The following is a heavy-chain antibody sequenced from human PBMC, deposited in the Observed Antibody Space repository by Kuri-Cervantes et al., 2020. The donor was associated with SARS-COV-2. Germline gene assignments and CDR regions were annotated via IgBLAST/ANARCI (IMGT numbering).Heavy chain of an antibody. CDR1: GFTFSSYA. CDR3: AKYRLSGYYANFDY. Sequence: GGSRRLSCAASGFTFSSYAMSWVRQAPGKGLEWVAAISGSGGSTYYADSVKGRFTISRDNSKNTLYLQMNSLRAEDTAVYYCAKYRLSGYYANFDYWGQGTLVTVSS. V-gene: IGHV3-23*01. J-gene: IGHJ4*02. D-gene: IGHD3-22*01. CDR2: ISGSGGST.